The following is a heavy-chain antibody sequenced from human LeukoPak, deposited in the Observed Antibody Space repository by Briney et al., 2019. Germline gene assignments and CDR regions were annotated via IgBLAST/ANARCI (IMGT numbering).Heavy chain of an antibody. CDR2: FYSSEST. Sequence: SETLSLTCTVSGDSISSYFWSWIRQPAGKGLEWIGRFYSSESTNYNPSLKSRVTMSVDTSKNQFSLKLSSVTAADTAVYYCARQYGSKFDYWGQGIMVTVSS. V-gene: IGHV4-4*07. CDR3: ARQYGSKFDY. CDR1: GDSISSYF. D-gene: IGHD2-15*01. J-gene: IGHJ4*02.